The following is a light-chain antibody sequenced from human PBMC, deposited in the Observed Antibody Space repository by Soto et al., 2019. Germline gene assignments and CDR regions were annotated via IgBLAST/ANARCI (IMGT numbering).Light chain of an antibody. CDR3: QQYGSSPPKT. J-gene: IGKJ1*01. CDR1: QSVSSSY. V-gene: IGKV3-20*01. CDR2: GAS. Sequence: EIVLTQSPGTLSLSPGERATLSCRASQSVSSSYLAWYQQKPGQAPRLLICGASSRATGIPDRFSGSGSGTDFTLTISRLEPEDFAVYYCQQYGSSPPKTFGQGTK.